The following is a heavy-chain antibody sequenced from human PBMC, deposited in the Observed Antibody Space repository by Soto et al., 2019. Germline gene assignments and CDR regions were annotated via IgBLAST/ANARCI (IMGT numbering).Heavy chain of an antibody. CDR1: GXTXXSXX. CDR3: ARSSRYNWFDP. V-gene: IGHV1-18*01. CDR2: ISAYNGNT. D-gene: IGHD6-13*01. J-gene: IGHJ5*02. Sequence: ASGXTXXSXXIXXXXQAPGQGLEWMGWISAYNGNTNYAQKLQGRVTMTTDTSTSTAYMELRSLISDDTAVYYCARSSRYNWFDPWGQGTLVTVSS.